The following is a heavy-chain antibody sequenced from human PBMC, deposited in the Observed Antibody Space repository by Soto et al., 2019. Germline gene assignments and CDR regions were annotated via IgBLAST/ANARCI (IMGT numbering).Heavy chain of an antibody. D-gene: IGHD2-21*01. CDR2: INPNSGGT. CDR3: ARDNRIPVGYYGMDV. CDR1: GYTFTGYY. V-gene: IGHV1-2*04. Sequence: ASVKVSCKASGYTFTGYYMHWVRQAPGRGLEWMGWINPNSGGTNYAQKFQGWVTMTRDTSISTAYMELSRLRSDDTAVYYCARDNRIPVGYYGMDVWGQGTTVTVSS. J-gene: IGHJ6*02.